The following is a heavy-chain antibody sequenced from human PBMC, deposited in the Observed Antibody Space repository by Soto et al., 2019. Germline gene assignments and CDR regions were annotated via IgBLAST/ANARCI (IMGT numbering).Heavy chain of an antibody. CDR3: TTVWGYSSGWVMVYPFDY. Sequence: GGSLRLSCAASGFTFSNAWMNWVRQAPGKGLEWVGRIKSKTDGGTTDYAAPVKGRFTISRDDSKNTLYLQMNSLKTEDTAVYYCTTVWGYSSGWVMVYPFDYWGQGTLVTVSS. V-gene: IGHV3-15*07. CDR1: GFTFSNAW. CDR2: IKSKTDGGTT. J-gene: IGHJ4*02. D-gene: IGHD6-19*01.